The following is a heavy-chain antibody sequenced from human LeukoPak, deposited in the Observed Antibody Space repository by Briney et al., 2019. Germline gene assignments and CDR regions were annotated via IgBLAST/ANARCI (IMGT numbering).Heavy chain of an antibody. V-gene: IGHV3-23*01. Sequence: QPGGSLRLSCAATGFTFSSYAMSWVRQAPGKGLEWVSSISGSGGSTYYADSVKGRFTISRDNSKDTLYLQMNRLRAEDTAIYYCAKDGAAAGRSHPGYYYYGMDVWGQGTTVTVSS. CDR3: AKDGAAAGRSHPGYYYYGMDV. CDR2: ISGSGGST. D-gene: IGHD6-13*01. CDR1: GFTFSSYA. J-gene: IGHJ6*02.